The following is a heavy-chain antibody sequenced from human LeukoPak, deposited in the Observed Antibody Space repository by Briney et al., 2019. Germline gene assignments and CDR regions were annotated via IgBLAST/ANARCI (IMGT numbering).Heavy chain of an antibody. CDR3: ARGTGQIVVVPAAMGTFDY. D-gene: IGHD2-2*01. V-gene: IGHV4-30-2*01. CDR2: IYHSGST. CDR1: GFTFDDYA. Sequence: LRLSCAASGFTFDDYAMHWIRQPPGKGLEWIGYIYHSGSTYYNPSLKSRVTISEDRSKNQFSLKLSSVTAADTAVYYCARGTGQIVVVPAAMGTFDYWGQGTLVTVSS. J-gene: IGHJ4*02.